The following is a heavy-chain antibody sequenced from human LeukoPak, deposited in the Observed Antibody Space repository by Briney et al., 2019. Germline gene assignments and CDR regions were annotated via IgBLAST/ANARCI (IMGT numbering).Heavy chain of an antibody. Sequence: GASVKVSCKASGYTFTGYYMHWVRQAPGQGLEWMGWINPNSGGTNYAQKFQGRVTMTRDTSISTAYMELSRLRSDDTAVYYCAREYDYVWGSYLDVWGKGTTVTISS. CDR3: AREYDYVWGSYLDV. D-gene: IGHD3-16*01. V-gene: IGHV1-2*02. CDR1: GYTFTGYY. J-gene: IGHJ6*03. CDR2: INPNSGGT.